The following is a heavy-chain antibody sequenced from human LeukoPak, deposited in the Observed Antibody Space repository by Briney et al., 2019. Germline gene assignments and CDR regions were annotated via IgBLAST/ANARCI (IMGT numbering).Heavy chain of an antibody. CDR2: IYSGGST. Sequence: SLRLSCAASGFTFSSYWMSWVRQAPGKGLEWVSVIYSGGSTYYADSVKGRFTISRDNSKNTLYLQMNSLRAEDTAVYYCAGAQYCSGGSCYYHDAFDIWGQGTMVTVSS. D-gene: IGHD2-15*01. CDR1: GFTFSSYW. CDR3: AGAQYCSGGSCYYHDAFDI. V-gene: IGHV3-53*01. J-gene: IGHJ3*02.